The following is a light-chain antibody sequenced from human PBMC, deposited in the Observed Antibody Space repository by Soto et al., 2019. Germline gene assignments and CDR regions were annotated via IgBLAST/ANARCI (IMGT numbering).Light chain of an antibody. V-gene: IGKV1-5*01. CDR3: QQYETFSGT. CDR2: DAS. J-gene: IGKJ1*01. Sequence: DILVTQSRCTISTSVGETVTVTCRASQSVSGWLAWYQQKPGEAPKLLIYDASALPRGVPSRFSGSGSGTKFTLTIASLQPDDFATYYCQQYETFSGTFGPGTKVDIK. CDR1: QSVSGW.